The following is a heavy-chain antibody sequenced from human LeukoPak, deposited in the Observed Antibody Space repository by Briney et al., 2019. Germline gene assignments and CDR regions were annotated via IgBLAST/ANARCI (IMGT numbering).Heavy chain of an antibody. Sequence: PGGSLRLSCVASGFTFRSYWMSWVRQAPGKGLEWVANINQDGSEIYYVDPVKGRFTISRDNAKNSLSLQMNSLRAEDTAVYYCARPIAVAENWFDPWGQGTLVTVSS. CDR2: INQDGSEI. CDR3: ARPIAVAENWFDP. V-gene: IGHV3-7*01. J-gene: IGHJ5*02. CDR1: GFTFRSYW. D-gene: IGHD6-19*01.